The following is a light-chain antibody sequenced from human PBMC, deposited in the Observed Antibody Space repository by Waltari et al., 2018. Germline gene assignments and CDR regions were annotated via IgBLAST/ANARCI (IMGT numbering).Light chain of an antibody. CDR3: QLYGNSPVVT. CDR2: GTS. J-gene: IGKJ4*01. CDR1: QSVSSSY. V-gene: IGKV3-20*01. Sequence: EIVLTQSPGTLSLSPGESATLSCRASQSVSSSYLAWYQQKPGQAPRLLLYGTSTRAAGIPDRYSGSGSGTDFSLTISRLDPEDFAVYYCQLYGNSPVVTFGGGTKVEIK.